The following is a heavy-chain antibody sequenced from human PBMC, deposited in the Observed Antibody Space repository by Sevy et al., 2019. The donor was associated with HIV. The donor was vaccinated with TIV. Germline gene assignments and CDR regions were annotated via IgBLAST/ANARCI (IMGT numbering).Heavy chain of an antibody. D-gene: IGHD3-22*01. Sequence: GGSLRLSCAASGFTFSSYAMSWVRQAPGKGLEWVSAISGSGGSTYYADSVKGRFTISRDNSKNTLYLQMNSLGAEDTAVYYCAKATGSSGYYSDFDYWGQGTLVTVSS. CDR1: GFTFSSYA. CDR2: ISGSGGST. CDR3: AKATGSSGYYSDFDY. V-gene: IGHV3-23*01. J-gene: IGHJ4*02.